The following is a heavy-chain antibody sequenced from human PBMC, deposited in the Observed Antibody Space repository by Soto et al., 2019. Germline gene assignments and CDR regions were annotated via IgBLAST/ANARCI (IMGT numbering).Heavy chain of an antibody. J-gene: IGHJ4*02. CDR1: GGSFSGYY. CDR3: ARQHSGYLGS. Sequence: SETLSLTCAVYGGSFSGYYWSWIRQPPGKGLEWIGEINHSGSTNYNPSLKSRVTISVDTSKNQFSLKLSSVTAADTAVYYRARQHSGYLGSWRQGTLVTVSS. V-gene: IGHV4-34*01. CDR2: INHSGST. D-gene: IGHD5-12*01.